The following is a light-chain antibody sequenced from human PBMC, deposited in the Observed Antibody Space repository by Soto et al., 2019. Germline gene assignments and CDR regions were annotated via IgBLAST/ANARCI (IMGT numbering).Light chain of an antibody. CDR2: AAS. CDR1: QSISNY. CDR3: QQSYSTPPIT. Sequence: DIQMTQSPSSLSASVGDRVTITCRASQSISNYLNWYQQKPGKASKLLIYAASSLQSGVPSRFSGSGSGTDFTLTISSLQPEDFATYYCQQSYSTPPITFGQGTRLENK. J-gene: IGKJ5*01. V-gene: IGKV1-39*01.